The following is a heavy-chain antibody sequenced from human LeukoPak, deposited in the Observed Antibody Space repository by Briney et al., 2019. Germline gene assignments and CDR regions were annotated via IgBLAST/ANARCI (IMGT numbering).Heavy chain of an antibody. V-gene: IGHV6-1*01. CDR1: GDSVSSNRAA. CDR2: TYYRSKWYN. Sequence: SQTLSLTCAISGDSVSSNRAAWNWIRQSPSRGLEWLGRTYYRSKWYNDYAVSVKSRIIINPDTSKNQFSLQLNSVTPEDTAAYYCARNSLIRWSGEYFHHWGQGTLVTVSS. J-gene: IGHJ1*01. CDR3: ARNSLIRWSGEYFHH. D-gene: IGHD3-10*01.